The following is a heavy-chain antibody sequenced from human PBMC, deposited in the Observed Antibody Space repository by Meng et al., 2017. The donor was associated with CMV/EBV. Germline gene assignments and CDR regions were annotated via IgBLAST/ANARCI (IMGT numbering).Heavy chain of an antibody. CDR2: ISGSGGST. J-gene: IGHJ3*02. CDR3: AKDQGAYDFWSGSYTLDI. CDR1: GFTFSSYA. Sequence: GESLKLSCAASGFTFSSYAMSWVRPAPGKGLEWVSAISGSGGSTYYADSVKGRFTISRDNSKNTLYLQMNSLRAEDTAVYYCAKDQGAYDFWSGSYTLDIWGQGTMVTVSS. D-gene: IGHD3-3*01. V-gene: IGHV3-23*01.